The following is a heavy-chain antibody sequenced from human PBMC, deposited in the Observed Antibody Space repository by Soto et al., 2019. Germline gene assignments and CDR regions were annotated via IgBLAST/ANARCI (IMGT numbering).Heavy chain of an antibody. CDR2: INPNSGGT. V-gene: IGHV1-2*02. D-gene: IGHD6-6*01. CDR1: GYTFTGYY. CDR3: ARARVRGQGYSSSCGMDV. Sequence: ASVKVSCKASGYTFTGYYMHWVRQAPGQGLEWMGWINPNSGGTNYAQKFQGRVTMTRDTSISTAYMELSRLRSDDTAVYYCARARVRGQGYSSSCGMDVWGQGTTVTVFS. J-gene: IGHJ6*02.